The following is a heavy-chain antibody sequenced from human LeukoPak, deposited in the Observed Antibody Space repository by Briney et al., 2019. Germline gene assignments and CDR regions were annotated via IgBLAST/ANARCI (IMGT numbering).Heavy chain of an antibody. V-gene: IGHV3-21*01. D-gene: IGHD3-22*01. CDR2: ISSRRAYI. CDR1: GFTFSTYT. Sequence: GGSLRLSCAASGFTFSTYTMNWVRQAPGKGLEWVSSISSRRAYIYYADSVKGRFTTSRDNAKNSLYLQMNSLRAEDTAVYYCAREEDYIDSSGYYLSAFDMWGQGTMVTVSS. J-gene: IGHJ3*02. CDR3: AREEDYIDSSGYYLSAFDM.